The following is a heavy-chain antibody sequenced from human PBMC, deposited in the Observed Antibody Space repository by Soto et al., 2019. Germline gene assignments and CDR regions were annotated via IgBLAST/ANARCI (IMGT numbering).Heavy chain of an antibody. CDR1: GFPFSSYA. CDR3: ASLDGGLGDPPGY. Sequence: QVQLVESGGGVVQPGRSLRLSCAASGFPFSSYAMHWVRQAPGKGLEWVAVISYDGSNKYYADSVKGRFTISRDNSKNTLYLQMNSLRAEDTAVYYFASLDGGLGDPPGYWGQGTLVTVSS. D-gene: IGHD3-3*01. V-gene: IGHV3-30-3*01. J-gene: IGHJ4*02. CDR2: ISYDGSNK.